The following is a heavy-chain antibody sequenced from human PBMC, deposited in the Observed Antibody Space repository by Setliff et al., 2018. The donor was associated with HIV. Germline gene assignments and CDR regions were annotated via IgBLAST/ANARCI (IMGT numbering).Heavy chain of an antibody. Sequence: SETLSLTCTVSGGSISSYYWNWIRQPPGKGLEWIGYIYYSGSTNYNPSLKSRVTISVDTSKNQFSLKLSSVTAADTAVYYCARGSSWQYYYYYYMDVWGKGTTVTVSS. CDR1: GGSISSYY. CDR3: ARGSSWQYYYYYYMDV. CDR2: IYYSGST. V-gene: IGHV4-59*01. J-gene: IGHJ6*03. D-gene: IGHD6-13*01.